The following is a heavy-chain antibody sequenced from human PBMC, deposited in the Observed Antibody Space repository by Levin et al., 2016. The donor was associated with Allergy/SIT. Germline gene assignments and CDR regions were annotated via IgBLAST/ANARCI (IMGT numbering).Heavy chain of an antibody. CDR1: GGSISSSNW. V-gene: IGHV4-4*02. Sequence: SETLSLTCAVSGGSISSSNWWSWVRQPPGKGLEWIGEIYHSGSTNYNPSLKSRVTISVDKSKNQFSLKLSSVTAADTAVYYCARQSGSYRPRSFDYWGQGTLVTVSS. J-gene: IGHJ4*02. D-gene: IGHD1-26*01. CDR2: IYHSGST. CDR3: ARQSGSYRPRSFDY.